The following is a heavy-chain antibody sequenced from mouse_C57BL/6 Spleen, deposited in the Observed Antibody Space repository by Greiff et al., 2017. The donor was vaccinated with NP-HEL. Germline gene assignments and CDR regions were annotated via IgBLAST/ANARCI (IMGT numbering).Heavy chain of an antibody. J-gene: IGHJ4*01. CDR3: ARHEGDGYLYAMDY. Sequence: EVKLVESGGGLVKPGGSLKLSCAASGFTFSSSTMSWVRQTPEKRLEWVATIRGGGGNSSYPDSVKGRFTISRDNAKNTLYLQMSSLRSEDTALYDCARHEGDGYLYAMDYWGQGTSVTVSS. V-gene: IGHV5-9*01. D-gene: IGHD2-3*01. CDR2: IRGGGGNS. CDR1: GFTFSSST.